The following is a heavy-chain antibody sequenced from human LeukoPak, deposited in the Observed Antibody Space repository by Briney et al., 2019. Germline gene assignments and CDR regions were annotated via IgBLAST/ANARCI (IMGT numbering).Heavy chain of an antibody. V-gene: IGHV4-39*01. CDR1: GGSIRSSSYY. D-gene: IGHD4-17*01. J-gene: IGHJ3*02. Sequence: SETLSLTCTVSGGSIRSSSYYWGWIRQPPGKGLEWIGSIYYSGNTYFYPPLKTRVTISVDTSKNQFSLRLSSVTAADTAVYYCARHAPIKTTVTTSHAFDIWGQGTMVTVSS. CDR3: ARHAPIKTTVTTSHAFDI. CDR2: IYYSGNT.